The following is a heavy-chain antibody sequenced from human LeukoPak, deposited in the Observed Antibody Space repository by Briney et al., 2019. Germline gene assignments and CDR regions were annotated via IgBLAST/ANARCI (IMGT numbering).Heavy chain of an antibody. V-gene: IGHV3-21*01. Sequence: PGGSLRLSCAASGFTFSSYSMNWVRQAPGKGLEWVSSISSSSSYIYYADSVKGRFTISRDNAKNSLYLQMNSLRAEDTAVYYCARVGLFSSIAARPFGAFDIWGQGTMVTVSS. J-gene: IGHJ3*02. CDR2: ISSSSSYI. CDR1: GFTFSSYS. D-gene: IGHD6-6*01. CDR3: ARVGLFSSIAARPFGAFDI.